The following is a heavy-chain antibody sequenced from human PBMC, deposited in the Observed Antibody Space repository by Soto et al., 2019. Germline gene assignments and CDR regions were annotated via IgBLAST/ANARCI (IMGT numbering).Heavy chain of an antibody. J-gene: IGHJ4*02. CDR3: ARSYRSGWADY. CDR1: GFNFNSYE. CDR2: ISAAGSTI. D-gene: IGHD6-19*01. V-gene: IGHV3-48*03. Sequence: EVQLVESGGGLVQPGGSLRLSCAASGFNFNSYEMNWVRQAPGKGLEWVSYISAAGSTIYYADSVKGRFTISRDNAKNSLYLQMHSLRADDMAIYYCARSYRSGWADYWGQGTLVTVSS.